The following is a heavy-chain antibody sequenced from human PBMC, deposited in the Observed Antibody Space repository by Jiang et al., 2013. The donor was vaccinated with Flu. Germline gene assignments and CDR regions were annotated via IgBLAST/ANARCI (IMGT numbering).Heavy chain of an antibody. D-gene: IGHD6-19*01. Sequence: LVESGGGLIQPGGSLRLSCAASGFTVSSNYMSWVRQAPGKGLEWVSVIYSGGSTYYADSVKGRFTISRDNSKNTLYLQMNSLRAEDTAVYYCARDIAVAGNWYFDLWGRGTLVTVSS. CDR2: IYSGGST. V-gene: IGHV3-53*01. J-gene: IGHJ2*01. CDR1: GFTVSSNY. CDR3: ARDIAVAGNWYFDL.